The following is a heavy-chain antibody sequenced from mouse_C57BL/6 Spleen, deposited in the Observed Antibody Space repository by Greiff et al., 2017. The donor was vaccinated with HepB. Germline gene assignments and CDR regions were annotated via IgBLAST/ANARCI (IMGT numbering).Heavy chain of an antibody. CDR1: GYAFSSYW. D-gene: IGHD5-5*01. V-gene: IGHV1-80*01. Sequence: QVQLQQSGAELVKPGASVKISCKASGYAFSSYWMNWVKQRPGKGLEWIGQIYPGDGDTNYNGKFKGKATLTADKSSSTAYMQLSSLTSEDSAVYFCARDRLPSYYFDYWGQGTTLTVSS. CDR3: ARDRLPSYYFDY. J-gene: IGHJ2*01. CDR2: IYPGDGDT.